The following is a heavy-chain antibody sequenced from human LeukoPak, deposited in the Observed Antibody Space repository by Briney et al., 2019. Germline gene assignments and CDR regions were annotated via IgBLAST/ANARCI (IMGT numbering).Heavy chain of an antibody. CDR3: ARIGSETYHDAFDL. CDR1: GFTFRNYC. Sequence: GGSLGLSCAASGFTFRNYCLGWVRQAPGKGLEWVANIIQDGSQKYHVDSVKGRLSISRDNAKNSLYLQMNSLGAEDTAMYYCARIGSETYHDAFDLWGQGTMVTVFS. CDR2: IIQDGSQK. D-gene: IGHD3-10*01. V-gene: IGHV3-7*03. J-gene: IGHJ3*01.